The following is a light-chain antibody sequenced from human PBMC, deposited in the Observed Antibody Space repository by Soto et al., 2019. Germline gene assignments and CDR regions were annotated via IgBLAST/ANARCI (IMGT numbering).Light chain of an antibody. Sequence: EIVMTQSPATLSVSPGERVTLSCRASQDSRSSLAWYQQKPGQAPRLLIYGASIRATGVPATFSGSGSGTEFTLSISSLQSEHLGVYYCQQDSSWPLTFGGGTKV. J-gene: IGKJ4*01. CDR1: QDSRSS. V-gene: IGKV3-15*01. CDR3: QQDSSWPLT. CDR2: GAS.